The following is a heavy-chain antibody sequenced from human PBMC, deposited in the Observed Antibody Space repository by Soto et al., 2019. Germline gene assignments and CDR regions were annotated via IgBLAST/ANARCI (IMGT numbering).Heavy chain of an antibody. Sequence: QVQLVQSGAEVKKPGSSVKVSCKASGGTFSSYAISWVRQAPGQGLEWMGRIIPIFGTANYAQKFQGRVTITAYESTSTAYMELSSLRSEDTAVYYCARKETLYYYDSSGYGDWYFDLWGRGTLVTVSS. CDR3: ARKETLYYYDSSGYGDWYFDL. CDR2: IIPIFGTA. J-gene: IGHJ2*01. CDR1: GGTFSSYA. D-gene: IGHD3-22*01. V-gene: IGHV1-69*18.